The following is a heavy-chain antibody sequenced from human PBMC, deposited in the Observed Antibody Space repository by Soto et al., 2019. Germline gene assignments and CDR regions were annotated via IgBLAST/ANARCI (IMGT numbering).Heavy chain of an antibody. J-gene: IGHJ6*02. CDR2: ISSSSSTI. CDR1: GFTFSSYS. D-gene: IGHD6-6*01. Sequence: EVQLVESGGGLVQPGGSLRLSCAASGFTFSSYSMNWVRQAPGKGLEWVSYISSSSSTIYYADSVKGRFTISRDNAKNSLYLQMNSLRDEDTAVYYCASDPAGASTSYSYGRDVWCQGTKVTVSS. V-gene: IGHV3-48*02. CDR3: ASDPAGASTSYSYGRDV.